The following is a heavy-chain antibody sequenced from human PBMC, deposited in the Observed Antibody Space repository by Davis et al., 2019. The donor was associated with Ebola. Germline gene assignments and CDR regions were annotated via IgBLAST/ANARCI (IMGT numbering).Heavy chain of an antibody. J-gene: IGHJ4*02. CDR3: ASWQWLVTAFDY. D-gene: IGHD6-19*01. CDR2: IIPIFGTA. CDR1: GGTFSSYA. V-gene: IGHV1-69*13. Sequence: SVKVSCKASGGTFSSYAISWVRQAPGQGLEWMGGIIPIFGTANYAQKFQGRVTITADESTSTAYMELSRLRSDDTAVYYCASWQWLVTAFDYWGQGTLVTVSS.